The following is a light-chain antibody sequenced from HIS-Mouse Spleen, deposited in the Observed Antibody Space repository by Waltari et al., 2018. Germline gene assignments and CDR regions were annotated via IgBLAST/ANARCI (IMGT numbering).Light chain of an antibody. Sequence: QSALTQPASVSGSPGQSITISCTGTSSDVGSYNLVSWYQPHPGKAPKLMIYEGSKRTSGFSNRFPGSKSGNTASLTISGLQAEDEADYYCCSYAGSSTFHVVFGGGTKLTVL. CDR3: CSYAGSSTFHVV. J-gene: IGLJ2*01. CDR2: EGS. CDR1: SSDVGSYNL. V-gene: IGLV2-23*03.